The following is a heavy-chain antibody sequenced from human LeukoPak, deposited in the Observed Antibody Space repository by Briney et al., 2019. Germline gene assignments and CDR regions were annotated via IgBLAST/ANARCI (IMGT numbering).Heavy chain of an antibody. D-gene: IGHD3-3*01. CDR1: GFTISSYG. CDR2: IRYDGSNK. J-gene: IGHJ4*02. V-gene: IGHV3-30*02. Sequence: GGSLRLSCAASGFTISSYGMHWVRQAPGKGLEWVAFIRYDGSNKYYADSVKGRFTISRDNSKNTLYLQMNSLRAEDTAVYYCAKSKPITIFGVVHRWGQGTLVTVSS. CDR3: AKSKPITIFGVVHR.